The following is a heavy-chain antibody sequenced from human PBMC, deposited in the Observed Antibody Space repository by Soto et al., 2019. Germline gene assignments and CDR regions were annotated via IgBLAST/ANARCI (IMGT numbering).Heavy chain of an antibody. CDR1: GFTFSASA. J-gene: IGHJ4*02. CDR3: TRSVTGITAHFDF. V-gene: IGHV3-73*01. CDR2: IRSKSNSYVT. Sequence: GGSLRLSCAASGFTFSASAMHWVRQASGKRLEWVGRIRSKSNSYVTAYAASVKGRFTVSRDDSKNTAYLQMMSLKTEDTAVYYCTRSVTGITAHFDFWGLGTLVTVYS. D-gene: IGHD5-18*01.